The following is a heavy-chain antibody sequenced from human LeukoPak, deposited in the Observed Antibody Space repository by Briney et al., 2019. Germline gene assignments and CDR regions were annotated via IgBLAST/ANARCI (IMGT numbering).Heavy chain of an antibody. CDR2: INHSGST. V-gene: IGHV4-34*01. Sequence: PSETLSLTCAVYGGSFSGYYWSWIRQPPGKGLEWIGEINHSGSTNYNPSLKSRVTISVDTSKNQFSLKLSSATAADTAVYYCASLPAGIAAAGTGFLFAYWGQGTLVTVSS. CDR1: GGSFSGYY. J-gene: IGHJ4*02. D-gene: IGHD6-13*01. CDR3: ASLPAGIAAAGTGFLFAY.